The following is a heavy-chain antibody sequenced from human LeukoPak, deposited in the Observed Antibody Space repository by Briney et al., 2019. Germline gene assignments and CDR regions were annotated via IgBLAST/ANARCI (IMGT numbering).Heavy chain of an antibody. CDR2: IHYDGSTK. J-gene: IGHJ6*04. CDR3: ARTFGRGDV. Sequence: GGSLRLSCAASGFTFSVYGMHWVRQAPGKGLEWLAFIHYDGSTKYYADSVKGRFTISRDNSKNTLYLQMNSLRAEDTAVYYCARTFGRGDVWGKGTTVTVSS. V-gene: IGHV3-30*02. CDR1: GFTFSVYG. D-gene: IGHD3-16*01.